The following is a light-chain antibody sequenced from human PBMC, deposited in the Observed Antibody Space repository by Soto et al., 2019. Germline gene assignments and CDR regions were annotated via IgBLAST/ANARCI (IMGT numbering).Light chain of an antibody. CDR3: QQYGSSSYT. Sequence: EIVLTQSPGTLSLSPGERATLSCRASQSISSSYLAWYQQKPGQAPRLLIYAASSRATGIPDRFSGSGSGTDFTXTISRLEPEDFAVYYCQQYGSSSYTFGQGTQLEIK. CDR1: QSISSSY. V-gene: IGKV3-20*01. CDR2: AAS. J-gene: IGKJ2*01.